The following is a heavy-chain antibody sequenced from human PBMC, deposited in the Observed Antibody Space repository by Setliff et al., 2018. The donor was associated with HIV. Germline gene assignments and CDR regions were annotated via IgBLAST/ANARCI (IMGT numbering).Heavy chain of an antibody. J-gene: IGHJ3*02. CDR2: MNPNSGNT. CDR1: GYTFTSYD. Sequence: ASVKVPCKASGYTFTSYDINWVRQATGQGLEWMGWMNPNSGNTGYAQKFQGRVTMTRNTSISTAYMELSSLRSEDTAVYYCARVQDKYCTHGVCSGFDIWGQGTMVTVSS. CDR3: ARVQDKYCTHGVCSGFDI. D-gene: IGHD2-8*01. V-gene: IGHV1-8*02.